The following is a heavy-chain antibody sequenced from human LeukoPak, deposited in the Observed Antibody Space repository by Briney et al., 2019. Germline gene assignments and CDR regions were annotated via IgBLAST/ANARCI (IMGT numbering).Heavy chain of an antibody. CDR1: GITVSNNC. D-gene: IGHD4-17*01. J-gene: IGHJ4*02. CDR2: IYAGGST. CDR3: ATRPHGDSLYFDY. Sequence: GGSLGLSCAASGITVSNNCMTWVRQAPGKGLEWVSLIYAGGSTYYADSVKGRFTISRDNSKDTLYLQMNSLRAEDTALYYCATRPHGDSLYFDYWGQGT. V-gene: IGHV3-66*01.